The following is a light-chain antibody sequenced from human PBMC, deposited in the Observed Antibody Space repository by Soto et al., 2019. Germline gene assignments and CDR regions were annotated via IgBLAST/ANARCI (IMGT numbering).Light chain of an antibody. Sequence: DIQMPQYPSSLSASVGARVTISCRASQTISTYLHWYQHKPGRAPRLLISDVSTLQSGVPGRLRGSGSETEFTLTITYLQPEDFATYYCQQGYSIHALTFGGGTKVELK. CDR2: DVS. CDR1: QTISTY. CDR3: QQGYSIHALT. V-gene: IGKV1-39*01. J-gene: IGKJ4*01.